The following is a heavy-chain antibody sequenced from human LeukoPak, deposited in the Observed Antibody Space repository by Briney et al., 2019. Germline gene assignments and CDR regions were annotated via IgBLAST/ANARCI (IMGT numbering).Heavy chain of an antibody. J-gene: IGHJ4*02. CDR2: ISSSSSTI. Sequence: GGSLRLSCAASGFTFSSYSMNWVRQAPGKRLGWVSYISSSSSTIYYADSVKGRFTISRDNAKNSLYLQMNSLRDEDTAVYYCARDLAGAYRGSPFDYWGQGTLVTVSS. V-gene: IGHV3-48*02. CDR3: ARDLAGAYRGSPFDY. D-gene: IGHD1-26*01. CDR1: GFTFSSYS.